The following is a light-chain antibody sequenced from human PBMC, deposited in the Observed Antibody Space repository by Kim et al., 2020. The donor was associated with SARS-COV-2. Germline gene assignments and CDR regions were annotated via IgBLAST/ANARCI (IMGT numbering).Light chain of an antibody. Sequence: EIVMTQSPATLSVSLGEGATLSCRASQTINSDLAWYQQVPGRPPRLLMHSASTRAAGSPVRVSGSGSGTEYTLTISILQSEDFAVYYCQQYNKWPYTFGQGTRLEI. CDR3: QQYNKWPYT. V-gene: IGKV3-15*01. CDR1: QTINSD. J-gene: IGKJ2*01. CDR2: SAS.